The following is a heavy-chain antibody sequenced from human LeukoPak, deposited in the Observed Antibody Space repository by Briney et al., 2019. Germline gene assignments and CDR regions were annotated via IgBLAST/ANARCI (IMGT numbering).Heavy chain of an antibody. CDR3: ARSCRILDIVATIRARLGGNGFDI. CDR2: IYYSGST. J-gene: IGHJ3*02. D-gene: IGHD5-12*01. V-gene: IGHV4-39*07. CDR1: GGSISSSSYY. Sequence: SEALSLTCTVSGGSISSSSYYWGWIRQPPGKGLEWIGSIYYSGSTYYNPSLKSRVTISVDTSKNQFSLKLSSVTAADKAVYYCARSCRILDIVATIRARLGGNGFDIWGQGTMVTVSS.